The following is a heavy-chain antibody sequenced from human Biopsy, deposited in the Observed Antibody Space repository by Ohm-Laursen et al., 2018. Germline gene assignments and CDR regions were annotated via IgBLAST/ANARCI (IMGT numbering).Heavy chain of an antibody. Sequence: SVKVSCKAPGGTFSNYGVNWVRQAPGQGLEWLGGNIPILGTGNYAQKFQDRVTVAADTSTSTATMELRSLRPDDTAVYYCATKLTGYFHHWGQGTLVTVSS. J-gene: IGHJ1*01. D-gene: IGHD3-9*01. CDR3: ATKLTGYFHH. CDR1: GGTFSNYG. CDR2: NIPILGTG. V-gene: IGHV1-69*06.